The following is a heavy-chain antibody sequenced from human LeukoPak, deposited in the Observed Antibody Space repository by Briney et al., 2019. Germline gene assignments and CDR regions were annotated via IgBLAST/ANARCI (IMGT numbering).Heavy chain of an antibody. D-gene: IGHD3-22*01. J-gene: IGHJ4*02. V-gene: IGHV3-23*01. CDR2: ISATGVNT. Sequence: GGSLRLSCTTSGFGSKNYAMSWVRLAPGKRLEWVSFISATGVNTYYADSVKGRFTISRDNAKNSLYLQMNSLRAEDMALYYCAKGGDPDYYDSLDYWGQGTLVTVSS. CDR1: GFGSKNYA. CDR3: AKGGDPDYYDSLDY.